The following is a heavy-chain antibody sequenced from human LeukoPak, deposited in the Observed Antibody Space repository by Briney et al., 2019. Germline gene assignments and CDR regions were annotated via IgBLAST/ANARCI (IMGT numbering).Heavy chain of an antibody. D-gene: IGHD3-16*01. CDR1: GGSVSSGSYY. V-gene: IGHV4-61*01. CDR3: ARLGGSYGMDV. Sequence: PSETLSLTCTVSGGSVSSGSYYWSWIRQPPGKGLEWIGYIYYSGSTNYYPSLKSRVTISVDTSKNQFSLQLSSVTAADTAVYYCARLGGSYGMDVWGQGTTVTVSS. J-gene: IGHJ6*02. CDR2: IYYSGST.